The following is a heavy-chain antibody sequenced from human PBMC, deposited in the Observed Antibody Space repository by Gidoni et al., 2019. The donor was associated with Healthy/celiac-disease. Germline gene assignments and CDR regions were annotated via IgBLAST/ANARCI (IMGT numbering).Heavy chain of an antibody. V-gene: IGHV3-30-3*01. CDR3: ARIPLRSDSSGSAYDD. J-gene: IGHJ4*02. D-gene: IGHD3-22*01. CDR2: ISYDGSNK. CDR1: GVTFSSYA. Sequence: QVQLVESGGGVVQPGRSLRLSCAAAGVTFSSYAMHWVRQAPGKGLEWVAVISYDGSNKYYADSVKGRFTISRDNSKNTLYLQMNSLRAEDTAVYYCARIPLRSDSSGSAYDDWGQGTLVTVSS.